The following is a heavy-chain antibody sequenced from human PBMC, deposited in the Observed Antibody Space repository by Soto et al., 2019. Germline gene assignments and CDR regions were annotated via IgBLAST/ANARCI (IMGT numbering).Heavy chain of an antibody. J-gene: IGHJ5*02. CDR3: ARVIYDAGAYYWFDT. CDR1: DFSVNSPKMG. Sequence: GPTLVNPTETLTLTCTVSDFSVNSPKMGVSWIRQPPGKALEWLAHIFSNGEKSYQTSLKSRLSISKDTSKSLVVLTMTAMDPVDTATYYCARVIYDAGAYYWFDTWGQGTLVTVSS. V-gene: IGHV2-26*01. D-gene: IGHD3-10*01. CDR2: IFSNGEK.